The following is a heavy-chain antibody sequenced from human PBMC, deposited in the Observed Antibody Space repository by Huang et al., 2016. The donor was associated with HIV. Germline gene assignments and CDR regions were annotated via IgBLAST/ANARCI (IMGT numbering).Heavy chain of an antibody. CDR1: GYAFTTYS. D-gene: IGHD1-26*01. CDR2: INAANGDT. CDR3: ARSRPTGAMT. V-gene: IGHV1-3*01. Sequence: QVQLVQSGAEVRKPGASVKVSCKASGYAFTTYSMYWVRQAPGQRLEWMGWINAANGDTKYSEKFQDRVTITRDTSASTAYMELSSLRSEDTAVYYCARSRPTGAMTWGQGTLVTVSS. J-gene: IGHJ4*02.